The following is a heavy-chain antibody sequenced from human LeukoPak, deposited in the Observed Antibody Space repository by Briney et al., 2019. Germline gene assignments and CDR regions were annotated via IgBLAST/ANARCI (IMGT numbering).Heavy chain of an antibody. J-gene: IGHJ6*03. CDR3: ARIKSSGWGAGMDV. CDR1: GGSISSYF. CDR2: IYTSGST. Sequence: PSETLSLTCTVSGGSISSYFWSWIRQPAGKGLEWIGRIYTSGSTKYNPSLKSRVTMSVDTSKNQFSLKLSSVTAADTAVYYCARIKSSGWGAGMDVSGKGTTVTIPS. V-gene: IGHV4-4*07. D-gene: IGHD6-19*01.